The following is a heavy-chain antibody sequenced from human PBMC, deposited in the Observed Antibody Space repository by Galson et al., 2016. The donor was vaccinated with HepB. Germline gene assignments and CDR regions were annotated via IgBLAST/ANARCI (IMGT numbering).Heavy chain of an antibody. J-gene: IGHJ4*02. D-gene: IGHD3-10*01. V-gene: IGHV1-18*01. CDR2: ISAYNGNT. Sequence: SVKVSCKASGYSFSSYGVSWVRQAPGQGLEWMGWISAYNGNTEYEQDVQDRVTMSTDAATSTAYMELRSLRSDDTALYYCARDSWFYGSGNYYPFDYWGQGTLITVSS. CDR1: GYSFSSYG. CDR3: ARDSWFYGSGNYYPFDY.